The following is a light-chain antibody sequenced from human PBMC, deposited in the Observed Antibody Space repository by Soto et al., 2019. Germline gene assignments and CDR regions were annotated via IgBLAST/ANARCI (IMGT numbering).Light chain of an antibody. J-gene: IGKJ5*01. CDR2: DAS. CDR1: QSVTSNN. V-gene: IGKV3-20*01. CDR3: QHYGSSLPKT. Sequence: IVLTQSPGTLSLSPGERATLSCRASQSVTSNNLAWYQQKPGQAPGLLIYDASTRATDIPDRFSGSGSGKDFTLTISRLEPEDFAGYCCQHYGSSLPKTFCQGTRLEIK.